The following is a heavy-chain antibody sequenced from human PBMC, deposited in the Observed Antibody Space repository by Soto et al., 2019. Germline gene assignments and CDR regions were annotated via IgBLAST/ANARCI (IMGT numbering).Heavy chain of an antibody. CDR1: GYTFTSYG. Sequence: ASVKVSCKASGYTFTSYGISWVRQAPGQGLEWMAWISAYNGNTNYAQKFQDRVTMTTDTSTSTAYMELSSLRSEDTAVYYCARELRFYYYGMDVWGQGTTVTVSS. CDR2: ISAYNGNT. J-gene: IGHJ6*02. V-gene: IGHV1-18*01. D-gene: IGHD3-3*01. CDR3: ARELRFYYYGMDV.